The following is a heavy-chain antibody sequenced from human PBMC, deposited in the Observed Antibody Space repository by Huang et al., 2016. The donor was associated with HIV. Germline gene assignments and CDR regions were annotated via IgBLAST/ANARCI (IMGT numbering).Heavy chain of an antibody. Sequence: QVHLQQWGAGLLKSAETLSLTCAVYGGSLSGYYWSWLRQTHGKGLEWIGEINHLGSPNYNPSLKSRVAISMDGSKKQFSLKLRSISDADTAVYFCARDATKNPRGWFDPWGQGTLVTVSS. J-gene: IGHJ5*02. CDR3: ARDATKNPRGWFDP. V-gene: IGHV4-34*02. D-gene: IGHD3-10*01. CDR1: GGSLSGYY. CDR2: INHLGSP.